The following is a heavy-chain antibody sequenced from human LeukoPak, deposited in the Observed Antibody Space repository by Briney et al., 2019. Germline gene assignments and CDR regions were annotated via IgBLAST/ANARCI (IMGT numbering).Heavy chain of an antibody. V-gene: IGHV3-30*03. J-gene: IGHJ4*02. CDR2: ISHDGSDK. CDR3: ARDGNSPADY. Sequence: GMSLRLSCAVPGFGFSSSVMHWIRQGQGKGLEWVAVISHDGSDKFYADSVKGRFTISRDNPNNILYLQMNNLRPEDTAVYYCARDGNSPADYWGQGALVTVSS. CDR1: GFGFSSSV. D-gene: IGHD4-23*01.